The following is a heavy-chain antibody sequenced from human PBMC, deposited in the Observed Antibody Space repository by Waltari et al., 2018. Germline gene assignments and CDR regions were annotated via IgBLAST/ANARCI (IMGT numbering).Heavy chain of an antibody. D-gene: IGHD5-12*01. CDR2: IYSGGST. V-gene: IGHV3-53*01. Sequence: EVQLVESGGGLIQPGGSLRLSCAASGFPVSSHYMSWVRQAPGKGLEWVSVIYSGGSTYYAGSVKGRFTILRDNSKNTLYLQMNSLRAEDTAVYSCARGRRDGYKSYYYGMDVWGQGTTVTVSS. CDR1: GFPVSSHY. J-gene: IGHJ6*02. CDR3: ARGRRDGYKSYYYGMDV.